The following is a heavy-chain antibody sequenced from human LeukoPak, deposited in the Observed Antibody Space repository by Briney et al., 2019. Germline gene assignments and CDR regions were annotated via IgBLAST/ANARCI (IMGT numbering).Heavy chain of an antibody. Sequence: GGSLRLSCAASGFIFSSYEMHWVRQAPGKGLEWVSYISTSDSTIYYADSVKGRFTISRDNAKNSLYLQMNSLRAEDTAVYYCAELGITMIGGVWGKGTTVTISS. D-gene: IGHD3-10*02. CDR2: ISTSDSTI. CDR3: AELGITMIGGV. J-gene: IGHJ6*04. V-gene: IGHV3-48*03. CDR1: GFIFSSYE.